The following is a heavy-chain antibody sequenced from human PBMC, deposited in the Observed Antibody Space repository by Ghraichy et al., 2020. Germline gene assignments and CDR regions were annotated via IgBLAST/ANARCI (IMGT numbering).Heavy chain of an antibody. CDR2: FDPEDGET. Sequence: ASVKVSCKVSGYTLTELSMHWVRQAPGKGLEWMGGFDPEDGETIYAQKFQGRVTMTEDTSTDTAYMELSSLRSEDTAVYYCATSNKIGEPYYYGMDVWGQGTTVTVSS. D-gene: IGHD3-10*01. CDR3: ATSNKIGEPYYYGMDV. V-gene: IGHV1-24*01. J-gene: IGHJ6*02. CDR1: GYTLTELS.